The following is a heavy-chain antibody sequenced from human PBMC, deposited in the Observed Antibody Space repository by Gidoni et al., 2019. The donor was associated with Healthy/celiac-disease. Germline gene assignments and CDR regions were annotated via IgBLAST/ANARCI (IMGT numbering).Heavy chain of an antibody. CDR2: INHSGST. V-gene: IGHV4-34*01. J-gene: IGHJ6*02. CDR3: ARGRGRQQLSIYYYGMDV. D-gene: IGHD6-13*01. CDR1: GGSFSGYY. Sequence: QVQLQQWGAGLLKPSETLSLTCPVYGGSFSGYYLSWIRQPPGKGLEWIGEINHSGSTNYNPSLKSRVTISVDTSKNQFSLKLSSVTAADTAVYYCARGRGRQQLSIYYYGMDVWGQGTTVTVSS.